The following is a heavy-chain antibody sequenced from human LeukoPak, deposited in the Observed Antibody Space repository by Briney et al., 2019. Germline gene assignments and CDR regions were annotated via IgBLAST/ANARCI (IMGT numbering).Heavy chain of an antibody. J-gene: IGHJ4*02. V-gene: IGHV3-23*01. D-gene: IGHD6-19*01. CDR2: IRGSGDRT. CDR1: GFTFSSYA. CDR3: ARGASGSGSY. Sequence: GGSLRLSCAASGFTFSSYAMSWVRQAPGKGLEWVSLIRGSGDRTYYADSVKGRFTISRDNAKNSLYLQMNSLRAEDTAVYYCARGASGSGSYWGQGTLVTVSS.